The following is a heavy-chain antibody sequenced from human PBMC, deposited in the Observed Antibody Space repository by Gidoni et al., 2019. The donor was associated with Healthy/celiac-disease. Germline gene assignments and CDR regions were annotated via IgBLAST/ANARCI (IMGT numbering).Heavy chain of an antibody. CDR3: ARGTIAVAGTTWLDP. Sequence: QVQLVESGGGVVQPGRSLRLSCAASGFTLSSYGMHWVRQAPGKGLEWVAVILYDGSNKYYADSVKGRFTISRDNSKNPLYLQMNILRAEDTAVYYCARGTIAVAGTTWLDPWGQGTLVTVSS. J-gene: IGHJ5*02. CDR1: GFTLSSYG. D-gene: IGHD6-19*01. CDR2: ILYDGSNK. V-gene: IGHV3-33*01.